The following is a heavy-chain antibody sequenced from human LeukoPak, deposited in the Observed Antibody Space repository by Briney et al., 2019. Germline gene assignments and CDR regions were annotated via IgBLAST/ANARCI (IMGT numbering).Heavy chain of an antibody. Sequence: SETLSLTCTVSGASINNYYWRWIRQPPGKGLEWIGYISYSGSTNYNPSLKSRVTISIDTSTKQFFLRLSSVTAADTAVYYCARVPRSSGTYWLDPYYFDYWGQGTLVTVSS. CDR1: GASINNYY. V-gene: IGHV4-59*01. J-gene: IGHJ4*02. D-gene: IGHD1-26*01. CDR3: ARVPRSSGTYWLDPYYFDY. CDR2: ISYSGST.